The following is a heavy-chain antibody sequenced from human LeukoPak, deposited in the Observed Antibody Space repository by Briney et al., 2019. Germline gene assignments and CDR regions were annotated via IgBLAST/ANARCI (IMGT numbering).Heavy chain of an antibody. J-gene: IGHJ4*02. CDR2: ISSSNNYI. CDR1: GFTFSDHY. Sequence: PGGSLRLSCAASGFTFSDHYMNWVRQAPGKGLEWVSSISSSNNYIYYADSVKGRFTISRDNAKNSLYLQMNSLRAEDTALYYCARGDGPIDYWGQGTLVTVSS. V-gene: IGHV3-21*01. CDR3: ARGDGPIDY.